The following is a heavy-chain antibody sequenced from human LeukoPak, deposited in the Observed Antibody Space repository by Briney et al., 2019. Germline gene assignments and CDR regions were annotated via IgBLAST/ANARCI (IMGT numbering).Heavy chain of an antibody. Sequence: GGSLRLSCAASGNYWMHWVRQAPGKGLVWVSHINSDGSWTSYADSVKGRFTISKDNAKNTVYLQMNNLRAEDTAVHYCVSFYEAYWGRGTPVTVSS. CDR1: GNYW. V-gene: IGHV3-74*01. CDR2: INSDGSWT. D-gene: IGHD2/OR15-2a*01. CDR3: VSFYEAY. J-gene: IGHJ4*02.